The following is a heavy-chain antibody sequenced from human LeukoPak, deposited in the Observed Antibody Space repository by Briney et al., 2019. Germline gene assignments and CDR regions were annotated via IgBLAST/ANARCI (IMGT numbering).Heavy chain of an antibody. CDR1: GGSISSSSYY. CDR3: ARSVRYCSSTSCYSKRPADY. D-gene: IGHD2-2*01. J-gene: IGHJ4*02. CDR2: IYYSGST. Sequence: SETLSLTCTVSGGSISSSSYYWGWIRQPPGKGLEWIGSIYYSGSTYYNPSLKSRVTISVDTSKNQFSLKLSSVTAADTAVYYCARSVRYCSSTSCYSKRPADYWGQGTLVTVSS. V-gene: IGHV4-39*07.